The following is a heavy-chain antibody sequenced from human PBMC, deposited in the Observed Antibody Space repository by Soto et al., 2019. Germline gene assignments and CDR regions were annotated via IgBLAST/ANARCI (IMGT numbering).Heavy chain of an antibody. CDR1: GGSFSGYY. V-gene: IGHV4-34*01. CDR3: ASLDTARIQIAGY. J-gene: IGHJ4*02. D-gene: IGHD5-18*01. CDR2: INHSGST. Sequence: SETLSLTCAVYGGSFSGYYLSWIRQPPGKGLEWIGEINHSGSTNYNPSLKSRFTISRDSAKNSMYLQMNSLTVEDTAIYYCASLDTARIQIAGYWGQRIQVTVSS.